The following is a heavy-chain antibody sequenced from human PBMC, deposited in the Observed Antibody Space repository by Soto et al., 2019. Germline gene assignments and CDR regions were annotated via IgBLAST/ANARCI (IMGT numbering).Heavy chain of an antibody. CDR1: GGSISSYY. J-gene: IGHJ4*02. D-gene: IGHD3-10*01. Sequence: TSETLSLTCTVSGGSISSYYLSWIRQPPGKGLEWIGYIYYSGSTNYNPSLKSRVTISVDTSKNQFSLKLNSMTAADTAVYYCARHNYGSGSTYFDYWGQGTLVTVS. V-gene: IGHV4-59*08. CDR2: IYYSGST. CDR3: ARHNYGSGSTYFDY.